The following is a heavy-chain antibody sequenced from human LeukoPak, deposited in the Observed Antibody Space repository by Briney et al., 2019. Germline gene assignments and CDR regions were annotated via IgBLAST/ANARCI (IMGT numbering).Heavy chain of an antibody. CDR2: IIPIFGTA. D-gene: IGHD3-10*01. Sequence: SVKVSCKASGGTFSSYAISWVRQAPGQGLEWMGGIIPIFGTANYAQKFQGRVTITTDEFTSTAYMELSSLRSEDTAVYYCARPMVRGPDMAFDIWGQGTMVTVSS. CDR1: GGTFSSYA. CDR3: ARPMVRGPDMAFDI. J-gene: IGHJ3*02. V-gene: IGHV1-69*05.